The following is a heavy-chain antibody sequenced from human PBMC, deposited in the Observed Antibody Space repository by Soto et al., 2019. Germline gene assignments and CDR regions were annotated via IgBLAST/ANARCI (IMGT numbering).Heavy chain of an antibody. CDR2: IWYDGSNK. CDR3: AKDLKRVEYSSSCGTAV. Sequence: VESLRLSCAASGFTVSSNYMSWVRQAPGKGLEWVAVIWYDGSNKYYADSVKGRFTISRDNSKNTLYLQMNSLRAEDTAVYYCAKDLKRVEYSSSCGTAVSGQGTTVTVS. CDR1: GFTVSSNY. J-gene: IGHJ6*02. D-gene: IGHD6-6*01. V-gene: IGHV3-30*02.